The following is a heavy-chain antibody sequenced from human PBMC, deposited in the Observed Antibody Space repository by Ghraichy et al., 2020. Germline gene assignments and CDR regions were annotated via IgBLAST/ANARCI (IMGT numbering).Heavy chain of an antibody. J-gene: IGHJ4*02. V-gene: IGHV3-53*01. CDR1: GFTVISHY. CDR2: IYSGGTT. D-gene: IGHD3-16*01. Sequence: GGSLRLSCAASGFTVISHYMTWVRQAPGKGLEWVSVIYSGGTTYYADSVKGRFTISRDSSKNTLYLQMNNLRAEDTAVYYCARRMGQLGFLGYWGQGTLVTVSS. CDR3: ARRMGQLGFLGY.